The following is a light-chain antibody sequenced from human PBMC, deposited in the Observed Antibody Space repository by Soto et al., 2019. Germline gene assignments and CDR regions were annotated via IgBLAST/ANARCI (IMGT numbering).Light chain of an antibody. J-gene: IGLJ1*01. CDR3: SSYTTSNTRQIV. V-gene: IGLV2-14*03. CDR1: SSDVGGYNY. CDR2: DLS. Sequence: QSVLTQPASVSGSPGQSITISCTGTSSDVGGYNYVSWYQHHPGKAPKLLIYDLSNRPSGVSNRFSGSRSDNTASLTISGLQPEDEADYYCSSYTTSNTRQIVFGTGTKVTVL.